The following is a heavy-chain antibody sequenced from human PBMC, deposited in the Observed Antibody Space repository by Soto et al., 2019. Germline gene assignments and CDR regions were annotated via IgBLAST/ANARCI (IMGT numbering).Heavy chain of an antibody. D-gene: IGHD3-10*01. CDR1: GFTFSSYG. V-gene: IGHV3-33*01. CDR2: IWYDGSNK. CDR3: ARGGARVLGFGDWYYYYGMDG. J-gene: IGHJ6*02. Sequence: QVQLVESGGGVVQPGRSLRLSCAASGFTFSSYGMHWVRQAPGKGLEWVAVIWYDGSNKYYADSVKVRFTSSRDNSKNTLYLQMSSRRAEDTAVYYCARGGARVLGFGDWYYYYGMDGWGQGTTVTDSS.